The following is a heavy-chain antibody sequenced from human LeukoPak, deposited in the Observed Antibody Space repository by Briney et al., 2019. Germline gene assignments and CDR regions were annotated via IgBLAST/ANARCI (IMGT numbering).Heavy chain of an antibody. J-gene: IGHJ5*02. CDR3: ARGPHGIAVAGKGNWFDP. CDR2: LIPILGTA. CDR1: GGTFSSYA. V-gene: IGHV1-69*13. Sequence: GASLKVSCKASGGTFSSYAISWVRQAPGQGPEWMGGLIPILGTANYAQKFQGRVTITADDSTSTAYMELSSLTFEDTAVYYCARGPHGIAVAGKGNWFDPWGQGTLVTVSS. D-gene: IGHD6-19*01.